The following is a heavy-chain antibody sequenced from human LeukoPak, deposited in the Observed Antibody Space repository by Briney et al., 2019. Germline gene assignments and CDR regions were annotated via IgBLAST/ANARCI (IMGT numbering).Heavy chain of an antibody. CDR1: GYTFTSYG. CDR3: VRGLASGYGSGSYSDY. J-gene: IGHJ4*02. V-gene: IGHV1-18*04. CDR2: ISAYNGNT. Sequence: GASVKVSFKASGYTFTSYGISWVRQAPGQGREWMGWISAYNGNTNYAQKLQGRVTMTTDTSTSTAYMELRSLRSDDTAVYYCVRGLASGYGSGSYSDYWGQGTLVTVSS. D-gene: IGHD3-10*01.